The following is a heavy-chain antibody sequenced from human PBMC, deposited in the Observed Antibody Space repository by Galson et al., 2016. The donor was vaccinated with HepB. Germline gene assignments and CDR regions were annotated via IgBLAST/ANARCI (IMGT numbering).Heavy chain of an antibody. CDR3: VKDGPANGWSDFEY. J-gene: IGHJ4*02. CDR1: GFTFRNYG. Sequence: SLRLSCAASGFTFRNYGMTWVRQAPGKGLKWVSIVDNSGDGTYYADSVKGRFTISRDNSKNTLYLQMNSLRAEDTAVYYCVKDGPANGWSDFEYWGQGSLVTVSS. D-gene: IGHD6-19*01. CDR2: VDNSGDGT. V-gene: IGHV3-23*01.